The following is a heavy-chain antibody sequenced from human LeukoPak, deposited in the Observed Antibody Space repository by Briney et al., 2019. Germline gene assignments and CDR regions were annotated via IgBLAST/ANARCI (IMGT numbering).Heavy chain of an antibody. CDR1: SGSISTSNYY. CDR3: ARKRPWGLSRYFDY. J-gene: IGHJ4*02. CDR2: IFYSGST. D-gene: IGHD7-27*01. V-gene: IGHV4-39*07. Sequence: PSETLSLTCTVSSGSISTSNYYWGWVRQPPGKALEWIGNIFYSGSTYYNPSLKSRVTISLDTSKNQFSLKLSSVTAADTAVYYCARKRPWGLSRYFDYWGQGTLVTVSS.